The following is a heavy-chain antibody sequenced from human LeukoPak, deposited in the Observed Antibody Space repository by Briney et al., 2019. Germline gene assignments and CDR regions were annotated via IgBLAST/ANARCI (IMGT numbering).Heavy chain of an antibody. CDR2: ISYDGSNK. Sequence: GGSLRLSCAASGFTFSSYAMHWVRQAPGKGLEWVAVISYDGSNKYYADSVKGRCTISRDNSKKTLFLQMNSLRAEDTAVYYCAKGSNNYPDNFDYWGQGTLVTVSS. CDR1: GFTFSSYA. CDR3: AKGSNNYPDNFDY. D-gene: IGHD1-1*01. V-gene: IGHV3-30*04. J-gene: IGHJ4*02.